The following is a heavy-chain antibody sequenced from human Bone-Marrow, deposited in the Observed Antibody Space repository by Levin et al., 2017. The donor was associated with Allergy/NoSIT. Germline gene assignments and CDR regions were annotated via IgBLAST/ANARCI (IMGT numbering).Heavy chain of an antibody. D-gene: IGHD3-22*01. CDR1: GFTSKNYA. CDR2: ISGHGDIT. CDR3: ANRGDTLGYYET. J-gene: IGHJ5*02. Sequence: GGSLRLSCEASGFTSKNYAMSWVRQAPGKGLEWVSTISGHGDITYYADSVKGRFTISRDNSKNIMSLQMNSLRGEDMAMYYCANRGDTLGYYETWGQGTLVTVSS. V-gene: IGHV3-23*01.